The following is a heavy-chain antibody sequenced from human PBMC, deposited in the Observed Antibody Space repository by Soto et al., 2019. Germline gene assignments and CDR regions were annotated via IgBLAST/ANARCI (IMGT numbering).Heavy chain of an antibody. Sequence: EVQLVDSGGALVQPGESLRLSCAASGFTFSDYLMTWVRQAPGKGLEWVATIKQDGNEKYYVDSVKGRFTISRDNAKNSLYLQLNARRAEDTAVYYCARGHWLGKWGQGTLVTVSS. J-gene: IGHJ4*02. CDR2: IKQDGNEK. D-gene: IGHD6-19*01. CDR3: ARGHWLGK. CDR1: GFTFSDYL. V-gene: IGHV3-7*01.